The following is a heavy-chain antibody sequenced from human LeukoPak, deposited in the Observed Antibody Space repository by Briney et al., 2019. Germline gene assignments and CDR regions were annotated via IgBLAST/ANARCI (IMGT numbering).Heavy chain of an antibody. Sequence: SGGSLRLSCAASGFTFSSYAMHWVRQAPGKGLEWVAVISYDGSNKYYADSVKGRFTISRDNSKNTLYLQMNSLRAEDTAVYYCARDRGGYCSSTSCPPLGYWGQGTLVTVSS. CDR1: GFTFSSYA. J-gene: IGHJ4*02. CDR2: ISYDGSNK. CDR3: ARDRGGYCSSTSCPPLGY. V-gene: IGHV3-30-3*01. D-gene: IGHD2-2*01.